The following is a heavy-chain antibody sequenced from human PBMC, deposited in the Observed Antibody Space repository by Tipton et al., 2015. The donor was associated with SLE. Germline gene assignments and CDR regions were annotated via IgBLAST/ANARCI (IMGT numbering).Heavy chain of an antibody. D-gene: IGHD3-3*01. CDR3: ARHQYYDFWSGYSQDWYFDL. CDR2: IYYSGST. J-gene: IGHJ2*01. CDR1: GGSISSSSYY. Sequence: TLSLTCTVSGGSISSSSYYWGWIRQPPGKGLEWIGSIYYSGSTYYNPSLKSRVTISVDTSKNQFSLKLSPVTAADTAVYYCARHQYYDFWSGYSQDWYFDLWGRGTLVTVSS. V-gene: IGHV4-39*01.